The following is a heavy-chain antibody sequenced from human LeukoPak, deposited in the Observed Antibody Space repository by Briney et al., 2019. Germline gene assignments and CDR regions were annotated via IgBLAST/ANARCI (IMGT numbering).Heavy chain of an antibody. J-gene: IGHJ5*02. D-gene: IGHD2-2*01. CDR1: GASISSYY. Sequence: SETVSLTCTVSGASISSYYWSWIRQPPGKGLEWIGYTYYGGNTNYNPSLKSRVTISVDTSKNQFSLKLSSVTAADTAVYYCARNKGYCSTTSCYPWFDPWGQGTLVTVSS. CDR2: TYYGGNT. V-gene: IGHV4-59*08. CDR3: ARNKGYCSTTSCYPWFDP.